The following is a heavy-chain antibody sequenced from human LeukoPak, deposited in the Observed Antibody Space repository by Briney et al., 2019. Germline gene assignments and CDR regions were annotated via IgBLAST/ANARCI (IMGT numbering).Heavy chain of an antibody. CDR1: GFTFSSYA. D-gene: IGHD2-15*01. CDR2: ISGSGSIT. CDR3: AKDSSSGGSCLDY. J-gene: IGHJ4*02. Sequence: GGSLRLSCAASGFTFSSYAMSWVRQAPGKGLEWVSGISGSGSITYYADSVKGRFTISRDNSKNTLYLQMNSLTAEDTAVYYCAKDSSSGGSCLDYWGQGTLVTVSS. V-gene: IGHV3-23*01.